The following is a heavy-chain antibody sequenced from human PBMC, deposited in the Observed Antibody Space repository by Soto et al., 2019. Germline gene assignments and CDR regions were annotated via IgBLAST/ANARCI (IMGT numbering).Heavy chain of an antibody. CDR3: ARVSSAEYYYYYGMDV. D-gene: IGHD6-6*01. V-gene: IGHV4-59*12. Sequence: PSETLSLTCTVSGGSISSYYWSWIRQPPGKGLEWIGYIHYSGSTNYNPSLKSRVTISVDTSKNQFSLRLSSVTAADTAVYYCARVSSAEYYYYYGMDVWGQGTTVTVSS. CDR2: IHYSGST. J-gene: IGHJ6*02. CDR1: GGSISSYY.